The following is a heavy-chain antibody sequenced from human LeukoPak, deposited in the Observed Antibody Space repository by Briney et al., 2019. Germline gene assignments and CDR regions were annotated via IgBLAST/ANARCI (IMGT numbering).Heavy chain of an antibody. J-gene: IGHJ5*02. Sequence: SETLSLTCTVSGGSISSNTYYWAWIRQPPGRGLEWFGSIYYSGNTYYSPSLKSRVTISVDTSKNQLSLNLSSVTAADTAVYYCARAWTGYYGSGSYYNWFDPWGQGTLVTVSS. CDR3: ARAWTGYYGSGSYYNWFDP. CDR2: IYYSGNT. CDR1: GGSISSNTYY. V-gene: IGHV4-39*07. D-gene: IGHD3-10*01.